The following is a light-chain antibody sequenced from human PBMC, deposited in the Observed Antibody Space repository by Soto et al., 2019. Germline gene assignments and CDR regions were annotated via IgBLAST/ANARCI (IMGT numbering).Light chain of an antibody. CDR3: QQYDSSPLMYT. Sequence: EIVLTQSPGTLSLSPGERATLSCRASQTVSSSYLAWYQQKPGQAPRLLIYGPSSRATGIPDRFSGSGSGTDFTLTISRLEPEDFAVYYCQQYDSSPLMYTFGQGTKLEIK. J-gene: IGKJ2*01. CDR1: QTVSSSY. CDR2: GPS. V-gene: IGKV3-20*01.